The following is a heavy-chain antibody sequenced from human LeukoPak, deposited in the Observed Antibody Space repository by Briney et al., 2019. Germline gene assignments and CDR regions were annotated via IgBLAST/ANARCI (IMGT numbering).Heavy chain of an antibody. J-gene: IGHJ4*02. D-gene: IGHD3-10*01. CDR2: ISRSSDNI. CDR3: ASPGE. Sequence: GGSMRLSCAASGFTFSRYSMNWVRQAPGKGLEWVSYISRSSDNIYYGDSVKGRFTISRDNAKNSVYLQMNSLRAEDTAAYYCASPGEWGQGTLVTVSS. CDR1: GFTFSRYS. V-gene: IGHV3-48*01.